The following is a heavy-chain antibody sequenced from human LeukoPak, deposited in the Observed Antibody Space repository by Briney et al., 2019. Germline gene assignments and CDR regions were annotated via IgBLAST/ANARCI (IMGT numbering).Heavy chain of an antibody. J-gene: IGHJ4*02. CDR2: IYHGGST. CDR1: GGSISSYY. CDR3: ARGRGDGYIGY. V-gene: IGHV4-59*04. D-gene: IGHD5-24*01. Sequence: SETLSLTWTVSGGSISSYYWSWIRQPTGKGLEWSGSIYHGGSTYYNPSLKSRVTMSVDTSKNQFSLKLSSVTAADTAVYYCARGRGDGYIGYWGQGTLVTVSS.